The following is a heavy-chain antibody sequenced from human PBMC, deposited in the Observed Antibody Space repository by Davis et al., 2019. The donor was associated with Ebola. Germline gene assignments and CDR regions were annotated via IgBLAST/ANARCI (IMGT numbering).Heavy chain of an antibody. CDR1: GFTFRSYW. CDR3: ARGSRNMDV. V-gene: IGHV3-7*03. Sequence: GESLKISCAASGFTFRSYWMSWVRQAPGKGLEWVAKIKEDGREKLEVDSVKGRFTISRDNAKDSLYLQRNSLRAEDTAVYYCARGSRNMDVWGQGTTVTVSS. CDR2: IKEDGREK. J-gene: IGHJ6*02.